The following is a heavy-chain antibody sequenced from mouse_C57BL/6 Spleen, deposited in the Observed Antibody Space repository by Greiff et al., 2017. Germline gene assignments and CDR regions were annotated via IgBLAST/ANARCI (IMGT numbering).Heavy chain of an antibody. D-gene: IGHD1-1*01. V-gene: IGHV1-81*01. CDR2: IYPRSGNT. J-gene: IGHJ3*01. CDR3: ARYYYGSSTWFAY. CDR1: GYTFTSYG. Sequence: LVESGAELARPGASVKLSCKASGYTFTSYGISWVKQRTGQGLEWIGEIYPRSGNTYYNEKFKGKATLTADKSSSTAYMELRSLTSEDSAVYFCARYYYGSSTWFAYWGQGTLVTVSA.